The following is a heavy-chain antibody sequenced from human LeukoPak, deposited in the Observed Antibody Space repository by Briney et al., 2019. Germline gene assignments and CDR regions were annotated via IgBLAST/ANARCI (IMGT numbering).Heavy chain of an antibody. J-gene: IGHJ4*02. D-gene: IGHD3-10*01. CDR1: GGSISSSSYF. V-gene: IGHV4-39*01. Sequence: PSETLSLTCTVSGGSISSSSYFWGWIRQPPGKGLEWIGSIYYSGSTHYKPSLKSRVTISVDTSKNQFSLKLSSVTAADTAVYYCASAYYYGSGKIFDYWGQGTLVTVSS. CDR3: ASAYYYGSGKIFDY. CDR2: IYYSGST.